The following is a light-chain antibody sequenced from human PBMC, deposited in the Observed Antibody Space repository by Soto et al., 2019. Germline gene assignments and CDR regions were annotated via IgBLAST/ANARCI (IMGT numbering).Light chain of an antibody. CDR1: SSDVGSYNL. J-gene: IGLJ3*02. CDR2: EGS. Sequence: QSVLTQPASVSGSPGQSITISCTGTSSDVGSYNLVSWYQQHPGKAPKLMIYEGSKRPSGVSNRFSGSKSGNTASLTISGLQAEDEADYYCKSRTTRNTLVFGGGTK. V-gene: IGLV2-14*02. CDR3: KSRTTRNTLV.